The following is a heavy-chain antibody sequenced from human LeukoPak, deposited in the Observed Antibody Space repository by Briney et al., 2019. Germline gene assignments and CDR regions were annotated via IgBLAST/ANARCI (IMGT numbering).Heavy chain of an antibody. CDR3: ARSSKMAPFDY. CDR2: IYYSGST. J-gene: IGHJ4*02. V-gene: IGHV4-59*01. CDR1: GGSISSYY. D-gene: IGHD5-24*01. Sequence: SETLSLTCTVSGGSISSYYWSWIRQPPGKGLEWIEYIYYSGSTNYNPSLKSRVTISVDTSKNQFSLKLSSVTAADTAVYYCARSSKMAPFDYWGQGTLVTVSS.